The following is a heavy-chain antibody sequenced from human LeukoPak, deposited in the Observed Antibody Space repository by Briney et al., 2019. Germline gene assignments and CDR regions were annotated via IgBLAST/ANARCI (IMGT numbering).Heavy chain of an antibody. D-gene: IGHD1-26*01. V-gene: IGHV1-46*01. CDR2: INPNGGGT. CDR3: ARGGLGSGSYTFFDY. Sequence: ASVKVSCKASGYTFTCYYMHWVRQAPGLGLEWMGIINPNGGGTNYAQKFQGRVTMTRDASTSTVYMELSSLRSDDTAVYYCARGGLGSGSYTFFDYWGQGTLVTVSS. CDR1: GYTFTCYY. J-gene: IGHJ4*02.